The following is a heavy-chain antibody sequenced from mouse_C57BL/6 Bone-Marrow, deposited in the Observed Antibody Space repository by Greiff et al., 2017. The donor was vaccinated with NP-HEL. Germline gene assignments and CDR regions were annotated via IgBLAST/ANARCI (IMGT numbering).Heavy chain of an antibody. CDR3: ARHDGYYPFAY. V-gene: IGHV5-15*01. CDR2: ISNLAYSI. J-gene: IGHJ3*01. D-gene: IGHD2-3*01. CDR1: GFTFSDYG. Sequence: DVMLVESGGGLVQPGGSLKLSCAASGFTFSDYGMAWVRQAPRKGPEWVAFISNLAYSIYYADTVTGRFTISRENAKNTLYLEMSRLRSEDTAMYYCARHDGYYPFAYWGQGTLVTVSA.